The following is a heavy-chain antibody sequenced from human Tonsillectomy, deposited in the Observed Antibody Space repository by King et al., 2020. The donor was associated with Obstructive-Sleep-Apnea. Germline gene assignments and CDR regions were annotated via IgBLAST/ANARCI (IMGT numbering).Heavy chain of an antibody. D-gene: IGHD3-10*01. V-gene: IGHV5-51*01. Sequence: QLVQSGAEAKKPGESLRISCRGFGFSFSRHWIAWVRQMPGKGLEWMGISYPGDLDTRYSPPFRGQVVISVDRTTSTSYSQWNNLRASDTAIFYRARQQRNAAGTDYPDAGLDIWGQGTKVTVSS. CDR3: ARQQRNAAGTDYPDAGLDI. J-gene: IGHJ3*02. CDR1: GFSFSRHW. CDR2: SYPGDLDT.